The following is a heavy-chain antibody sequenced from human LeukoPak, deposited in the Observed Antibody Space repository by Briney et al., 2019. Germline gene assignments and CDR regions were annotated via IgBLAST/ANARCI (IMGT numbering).Heavy chain of an antibody. CDR2: IYYSGST. CDR3: AGREYFYGSGSYANWFDP. D-gene: IGHD3-10*01. J-gene: IGHJ5*02. V-gene: IGHV4-59*01. Sequence: PSETLSLTCTVSGGSISSYYWSWIWQPPGKGLEWIGYIYYSGSTNYNPSLKSRVTISVDTSKNQFSLKLSSVTAADTAVYYCAGREYFYGSGSYANWFDPWGQGTLVTVSS. CDR1: GGSISSYY.